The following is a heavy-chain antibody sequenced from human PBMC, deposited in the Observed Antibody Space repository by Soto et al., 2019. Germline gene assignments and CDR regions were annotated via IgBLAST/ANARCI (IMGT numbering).Heavy chain of an antibody. CDR2: IYPGDSDT. CDR1: GYSFTSYL. V-gene: IGHV5-51*01. CDR3: ARRGGGNPPPKYYYYYGMDV. Sequence: PGESLKISCKCSGYSFTSYLIVLVRQMPGKGLEWMGIIYPGDSDTRYSPSFQGQVTISADKSISTAYLQWSSLKASDTAMYYCARRGGGNPPPKYYYYYGMDVWGQGTTVTVSS. J-gene: IGHJ6*02. D-gene: IGHD3-16*01.